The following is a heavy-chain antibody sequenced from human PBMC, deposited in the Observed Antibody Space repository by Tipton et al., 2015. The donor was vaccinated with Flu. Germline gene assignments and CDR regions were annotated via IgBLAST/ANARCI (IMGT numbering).Heavy chain of an antibody. V-gene: IGHV4-4*07. Sequence: TLSLTCTVSGGSINSYYWSWIRQSAGKGLEWIGRIYSSGSTNYNPSLKSRVTMSVDTSKNQFSLKMSSVTPADTAVYYCARGSGSGTYVIFDYWGQGTLVTVSS. CDR1: GGSINSYY. J-gene: IGHJ4*02. CDR2: IYSSGST. CDR3: ARGSGSGTYVIFDY. D-gene: IGHD3-10*01.